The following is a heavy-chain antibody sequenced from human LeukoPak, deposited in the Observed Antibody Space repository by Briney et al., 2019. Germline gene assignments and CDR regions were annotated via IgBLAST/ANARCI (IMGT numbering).Heavy chain of an antibody. Sequence: GGSLRLSCAASGFTFSSYTIHWVHQAPGKGLEWVSSISAVSTYIYYAVSVKGRFTISRDNVEKAAYLELSGLTAHDTAIYYCARGGIAGRPVYYYYMDVWGKGTTVTVSS. CDR1: GFTFSSYT. J-gene: IGHJ6*03. V-gene: IGHV3-21*01. CDR2: ISAVSTYI. D-gene: IGHD6-6*01. CDR3: ARGGIAGRPVYYYYMDV.